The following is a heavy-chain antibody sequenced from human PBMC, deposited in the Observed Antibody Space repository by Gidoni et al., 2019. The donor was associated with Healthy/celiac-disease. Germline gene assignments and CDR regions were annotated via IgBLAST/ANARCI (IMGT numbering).Heavy chain of an antibody. CDR1: GGSISSSSYY. D-gene: IGHD3-3*01. CDR3: ARRRGILELADY. CDR2: IYYSGST. V-gene: IGHV4-39*01. Sequence: QLQLQESGPGLVKPSETLSLTCTVSGGSISSSSYYWGWIRQPPGKGLEWIGSIYYSGSTYYNPSLKSRVTISVDTSKNQFSLKLSSVTAADTAVYYCARRRGILELADYWGQGTLVTVSS. J-gene: IGHJ4*02.